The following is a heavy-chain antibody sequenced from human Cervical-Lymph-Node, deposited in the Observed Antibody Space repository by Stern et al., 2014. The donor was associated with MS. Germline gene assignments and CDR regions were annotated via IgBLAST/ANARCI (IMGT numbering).Heavy chain of an antibody. Sequence: VQLVHSGAEVKKPGASVRVSRKASGYTFTNYYMHWVRPAPAQGLEWMGLITPRGGSTNYAQKFQGRVTMTRDTSTSTVYMELGSLRSDDTAVYYCARNQGIAATGSNWLDPWGQGTLVTVSS. D-gene: IGHD6-13*01. CDR3: ARNQGIAATGSNWLDP. CDR2: ITPRGGST. CDR1: GYTFTNYY. J-gene: IGHJ5*02. V-gene: IGHV1-46*01.